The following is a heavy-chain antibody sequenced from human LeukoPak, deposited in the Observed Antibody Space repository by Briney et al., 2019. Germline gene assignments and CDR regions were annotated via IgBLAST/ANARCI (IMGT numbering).Heavy chain of an antibody. J-gene: IGHJ3*02. D-gene: IGHD2-15*01. V-gene: IGHV3-21*01. CDR1: GFTFSSYS. CDR2: ISSSSSYI. CDR3: ARWWDSAELGAFDI. Sequence: PGGSLRLSCAASGFTFSSYSMNWVRQAPGKGLEWVSSISSSSSYIYYADSVKGRFTISRDNSKNTLYLQMNSLRAEDTAVYYCARWWDSAELGAFDIWGQGTMVTVSS.